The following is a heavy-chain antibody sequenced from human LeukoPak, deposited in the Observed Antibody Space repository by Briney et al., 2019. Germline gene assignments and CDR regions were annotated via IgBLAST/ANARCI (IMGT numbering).Heavy chain of an antibody. CDR1: GFTFSSYA. CDR3: AKVGYYDSSGYYYYYYYGMDV. J-gene: IGHJ6*02. CDR2: ISGSGGST. V-gene: IGHV3-23*01. D-gene: IGHD3-22*01. Sequence: GGSQRLSCAASGFTFSSYAMSWVRQAPGKGLEWVSAISGSGGSTYYADSVKGRFTISRDNSKNTLYLQMNSLRAEDTAVYYCAKVGYYDSSGYYYYYYYGMDVWGQGTTVTVSS.